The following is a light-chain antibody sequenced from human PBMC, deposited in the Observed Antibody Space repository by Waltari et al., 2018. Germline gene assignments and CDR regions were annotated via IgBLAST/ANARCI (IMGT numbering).Light chain of an antibody. V-gene: IGKV1-39*01. Sequence: DIQMTQSPSSLSASVGDSVTIACRASQSISTYVNWYLHKPGKAPELLIYAASSLQTGVPSRFSGSGSGTDFTLTISSLQPEDFVTYYCQQSYNTPRTFGQGTKVEIK. CDR1: QSISTY. CDR3: QQSYNTPRT. CDR2: AAS. J-gene: IGKJ1*01.